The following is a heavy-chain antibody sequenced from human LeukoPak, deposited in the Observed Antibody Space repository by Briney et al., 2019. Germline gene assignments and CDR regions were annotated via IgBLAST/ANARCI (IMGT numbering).Heavy chain of an antibody. CDR2: IKQDGSEK. CDR3: ARNQRSSSWYGYYYYYYMDV. CDR1: GFTFSSYW. V-gene: IGHV3-7*01. J-gene: IGHJ6*03. Sequence: PGGSLRLSCAASGFTFSSYWMSWVRQAPGKGLEWVANIKQDGSEKYYVDSVKGRSTISRDNAKNSLYLQMNSLRAEDTAVYYCARNQRSSSWYGYYYYYYMDVWGQGTLVTVSS. D-gene: IGHD6-13*01.